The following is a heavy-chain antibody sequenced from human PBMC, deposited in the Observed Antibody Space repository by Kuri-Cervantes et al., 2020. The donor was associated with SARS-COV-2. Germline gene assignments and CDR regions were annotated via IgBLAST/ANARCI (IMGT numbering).Heavy chain of an antibody. D-gene: IGHD3-22*01. Sequence: ETLSLTCAASGFTFSSYSINWVRQAPGKGLEWVSSISSSSSYIYYADSVKGRFTISRDNAKNSLYLQMNSLRAEDTAVYYCARDGYYDRPGHWGQGTLVTVSS. CDR3: ARDGYYDRPGH. CDR2: ISSSSSYI. CDR1: GFTFSSYS. V-gene: IGHV3-21*01. J-gene: IGHJ4*02.